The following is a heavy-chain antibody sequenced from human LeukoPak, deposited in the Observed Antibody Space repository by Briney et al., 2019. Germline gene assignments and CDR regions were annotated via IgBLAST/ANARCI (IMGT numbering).Heavy chain of an antibody. D-gene: IGHD3-22*01. V-gene: IGHV3-33*03. CDR1: GFTFSTYG. J-gene: IGHJ4*02. Sequence: PGGSLRLSCAASGFTFSTYGMHWVRQAPGKGLEWVAVIWNDGSNKFYADSVKGRFTISRDNAKNSLYLQMNSLRAEDTAVYYCATTYYYDSSGFDYWGQGTLVTVSS. CDR3: ATTYYYDSSGFDY. CDR2: IWNDGSNK.